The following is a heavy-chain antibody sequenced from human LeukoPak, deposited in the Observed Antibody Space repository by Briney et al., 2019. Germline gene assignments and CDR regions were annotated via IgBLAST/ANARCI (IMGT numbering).Heavy chain of an antibody. CDR1: GFGFSVFW. J-gene: IGHJ4*02. V-gene: IGHV3-7*01. CDR3: ARAGQEWFGELGFDQ. CDR2: IKQDGSEK. D-gene: IGHD3-10*01. Sequence: GGSLRLSCAASGFGFSVFWMHWVRKAPGRGPVWVANIKQDGSEKNYVESVKGRFTISRDNAKNSLYLQTNSLRAEDTAVYYCARAGQEWFGELGFDQWGQGTLVIVSS.